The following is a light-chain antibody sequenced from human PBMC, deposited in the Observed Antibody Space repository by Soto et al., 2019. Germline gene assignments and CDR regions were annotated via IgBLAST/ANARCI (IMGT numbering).Light chain of an antibody. CDR2: GAS. Sequence: EIVLTQSPGTLSLSPGERATLSCRASQSVPSRYLAWYQQKPGQAPRLLIYGASTRATGIPDRFSGSGSGTDFTLTISSLQPEDFAVYYCQQYNNWPQKTFGQGTRLEIK. J-gene: IGKJ5*01. CDR1: QSVPSRY. V-gene: IGKV3-20*01. CDR3: QQYNNWPQKT.